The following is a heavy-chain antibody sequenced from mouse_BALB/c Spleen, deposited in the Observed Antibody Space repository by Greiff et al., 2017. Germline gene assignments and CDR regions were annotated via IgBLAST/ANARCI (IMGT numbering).Heavy chain of an antibody. V-gene: IGHV3-2*02. CDR2: ISYSGST. CDR1: GYSITSDYA. D-gene: IGHD2-3*01. CDR3: ARRAMKRDYYAMDY. J-gene: IGHJ4*01. Sequence: EVKLQESGPGLVKPSQSLSLTCTVTGYSITSDYAWNWIRQFPGNKLEWMGYISYSGSTSYNPSLKSRISITRDTSKNQFFLQLNSVTTEDTATYYCARRAMKRDYYAMDYWGQGTSVTVSS.